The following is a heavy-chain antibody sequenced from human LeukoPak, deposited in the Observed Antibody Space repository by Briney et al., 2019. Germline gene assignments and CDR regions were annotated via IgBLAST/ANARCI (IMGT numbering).Heavy chain of an antibody. CDR2: FDPEDGET. CDR3: AVASVPRIAAAFWYFDL. J-gene: IGHJ2*01. D-gene: IGHD6-13*01. CDR1: GYTLTELS. V-gene: IGHV1-24*01. Sequence: ASVKVSCKVSGYTLTELSMHWVRQAPGKGLEWMGGFDPEDGETIYAQKFQGRVTMTEDTSTDTAYMELSSLRSEDTAVYYCAVASVPRIAAAFWYFDLWGRGTLVTVSS.